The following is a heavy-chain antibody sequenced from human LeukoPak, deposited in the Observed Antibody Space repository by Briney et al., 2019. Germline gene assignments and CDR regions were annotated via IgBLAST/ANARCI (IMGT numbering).Heavy chain of an antibody. CDR3: ARDPVSSSWYGYFQH. CDR1: EFTFSDYY. D-gene: IGHD6-13*01. Sequence: KPGGSMRLCWAAAEFTFSDYYMSWIRQAPGKGLEWVSYISSSSTYTNCADSVKGRFTISRDNAKNSLYLQMNSLRAEDTAVYYCARDPVSSSWYGYFQHWGQGTLVSVSS. V-gene: IGHV3-11*05. J-gene: IGHJ1*01. CDR2: ISSSSTYT.